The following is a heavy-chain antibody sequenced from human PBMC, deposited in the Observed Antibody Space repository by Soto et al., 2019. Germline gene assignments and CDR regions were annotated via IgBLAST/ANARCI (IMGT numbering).Heavy chain of an antibody. CDR1: GFTFGDYA. J-gene: IGHJ6*02. V-gene: IGHV3-9*01. CDR3: ANDLRDHYYYGMDV. CDR2: ISWDSDTI. Sequence: EVQLVESGGGLVQPGRSLRLSCAASGFTFGDYAMHWVRQAPGKGLEWVSGISWDSDTIGYADSVKGRFTISRDNTMNSLLRQMTSLTGEVKAFYYCANDLRDHYYYGMDVWGQGTTVTVSS.